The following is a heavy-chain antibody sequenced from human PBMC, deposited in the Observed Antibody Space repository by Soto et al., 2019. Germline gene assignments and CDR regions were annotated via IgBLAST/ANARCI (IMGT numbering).Heavy chain of an antibody. J-gene: IGHJ5*02. CDR3: AIEGVDYGDYVDWFDP. Sequence: QVQLVESGGGVVQPGRSLRLSCAASGFTFSSYGMHWVRQAPGKGLEWVAVIWYDGSNKYYADSVKGRFTISRDNCKNTLYLQMNIMRAEDTAVYYCAIEGVDYGDYVDWFDPWGQGTLVTVSS. CDR1: GFTFSSYG. V-gene: IGHV3-33*01. D-gene: IGHD4-17*01. CDR2: IWYDGSNK.